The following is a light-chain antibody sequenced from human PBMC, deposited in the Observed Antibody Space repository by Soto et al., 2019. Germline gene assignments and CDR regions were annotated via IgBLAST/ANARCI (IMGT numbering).Light chain of an antibody. CDR3: QQYGSSPLLT. Sequence: EIVLTQSPGTLSLSPGERATLSCRASQSFSSSYLAWYQQKPGQAPRLLIYGASSRATGIQDRFSGSGSGTDFTLTISRLEPEDFEVYYCQQYGSSPLLTFGPGTKVDIK. J-gene: IGKJ3*01. CDR2: GAS. V-gene: IGKV3-20*01. CDR1: QSFSSSY.